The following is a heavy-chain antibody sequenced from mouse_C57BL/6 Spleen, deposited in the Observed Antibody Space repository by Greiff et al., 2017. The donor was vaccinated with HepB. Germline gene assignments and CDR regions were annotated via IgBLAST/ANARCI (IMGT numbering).Heavy chain of an antibody. CDR2: IHPNSGST. J-gene: IGHJ3*01. CDR1: GYTFTSYW. CDR3: AREKDYYVSSPWCAY. D-gene: IGHD1-1*01. V-gene: IGHV1-64*01. Sequence: QVQLQQPGAELVKPGASVKLSCKASGYTFTSYWMHWVKQRPGQGLEWIGMIHPNSGSTNYNEKFKSKATLTVDKSSSTAYMQLSSLTSEDSAVYYCAREKDYYVSSPWCAYWGQGTLVTVSA.